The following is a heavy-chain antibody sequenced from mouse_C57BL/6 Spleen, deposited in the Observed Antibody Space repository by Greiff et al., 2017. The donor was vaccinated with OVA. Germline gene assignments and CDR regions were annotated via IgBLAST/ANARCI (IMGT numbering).Heavy chain of an antibody. CDR3: ARNPIYYYGSSYEVYFDY. Sequence: EVQLQQSGPELVKPGASVKISCKASGYTFTDYYMNWVKQSHGKSLEWIGDINPNNGGTSYNQKFKGKATLTVDKSSSTAYMELRSLTSEDSAVYYCARNPIYYYGSSYEVYFDYWGQGTTLTVSS. V-gene: IGHV1-26*01. D-gene: IGHD1-1*01. CDR2: INPNNGGT. CDR1: GYTFTDYY. J-gene: IGHJ2*01.